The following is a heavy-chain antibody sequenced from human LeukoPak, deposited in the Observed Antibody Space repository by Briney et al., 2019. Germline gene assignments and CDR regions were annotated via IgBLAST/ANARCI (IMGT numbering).Heavy chain of an antibody. V-gene: IGHV3-7*04. CDR1: GFPFSSYW. Sequence: GGSLRLSCVASGFPFSSYWMTWVRQAPGKGLEWVANIKQDGSKKSYVDSVKGRFTVSRDNAKNSPYLQMNSLRAEDTAIYYCTRVGYIDEGIDYWGQGTLVTVSS. J-gene: IGHJ4*02. D-gene: IGHD5-24*01. CDR2: IKQDGSKK. CDR3: TRVGYIDEGIDY.